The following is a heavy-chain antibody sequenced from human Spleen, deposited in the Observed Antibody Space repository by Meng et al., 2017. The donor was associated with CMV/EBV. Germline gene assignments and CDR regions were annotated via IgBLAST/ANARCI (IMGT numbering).Heavy chain of an antibody. CDR2: INPNSGAT. CDR1: GGTFSSYA. V-gene: IGHV1-2*02. Sequence: KASGGTFSSYAISWVRQAPGQGLEWMGGINPNSGATNYAQKFQGRVTMTRVKSISTAYMELSRLRSDDTAVYYCARERVEMATIGDYWGQGTLVTVSS. D-gene: IGHD5-24*01. J-gene: IGHJ4*02. CDR3: ARERVEMATIGDY.